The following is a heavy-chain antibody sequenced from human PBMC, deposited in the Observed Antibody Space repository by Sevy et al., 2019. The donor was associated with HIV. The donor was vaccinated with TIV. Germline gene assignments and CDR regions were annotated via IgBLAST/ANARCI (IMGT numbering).Heavy chain of an antibody. D-gene: IGHD2-15*01. Sequence: SETLSLTCAVSGYSISSGYYWGWIRQPPGKGLEWIGSIYHSGSTYYNPSLKSRVTISVDTSKNQFSLKLSSMTAADTAGYYCEREIRYCSGGSCYDYYYYYMDVWGKGTTVTVSS. CDR3: EREIRYCSGGSCYDYYYYYMDV. J-gene: IGHJ6*03. CDR1: GYSISSGYY. CDR2: IYHSGST. V-gene: IGHV4-38-2*02.